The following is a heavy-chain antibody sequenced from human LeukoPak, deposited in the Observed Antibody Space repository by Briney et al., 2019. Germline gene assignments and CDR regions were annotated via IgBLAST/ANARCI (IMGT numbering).Heavy chain of an antibody. CDR1: DSSINNYY. CDR2: IYYGGST. D-gene: IGHD2-2*01. Sequence: PSETLSLTCTVSDSSINNYYWSWIRQPPGKGLEWIGYIYYGGSTNYNPSLKSRVTISVDTSKNQFSLKLSSVTAADTAVYYCARGPGLNTSPFDYWGQGTLVTVSS. V-gene: IGHV4-59*01. J-gene: IGHJ4*02. CDR3: ARGPGLNTSPFDY.